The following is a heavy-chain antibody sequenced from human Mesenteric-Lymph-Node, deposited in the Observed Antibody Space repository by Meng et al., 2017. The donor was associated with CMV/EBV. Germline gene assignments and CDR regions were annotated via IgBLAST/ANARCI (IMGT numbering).Heavy chain of an antibody. D-gene: IGHD3-10*01. CDR1: GYTFTNYY. V-gene: IGHV1-2*02. CDR2: INPNSGGT. J-gene: IGHJ5*02. Sequence: ASVKVSCKASGYTFTNYYMHWVRQAPGQGLEWMGWINPNSGGTNYAQKFQGRVTMTRDTSITTAYMELSRLRSDDTAVYYCARDVTSPDLGWFDPWGQGTLVTVSS. CDR3: ARDVTSPDLGWFDP.